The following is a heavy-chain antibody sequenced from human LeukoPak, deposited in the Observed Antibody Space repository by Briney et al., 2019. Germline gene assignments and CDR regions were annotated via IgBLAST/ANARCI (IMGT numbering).Heavy chain of an antibody. CDR3: ARVSLYCGSTSCYGHDHYFDY. D-gene: IGHD2-2*01. CDR2: INHSGST. V-gene: IGHV4-34*01. CDR1: GGSFSGYY. Sequence: PSETLSLTCAVYGGSFSGYYWSWIRQPPGKGLEWIGEINHSGSTNYNPSLKSRVTISVDTSKNQFSLKLSSVTAADTAVYYCARVSLYCGSTSCYGHDHYFDYWGQGTLVTVSS. J-gene: IGHJ4*02.